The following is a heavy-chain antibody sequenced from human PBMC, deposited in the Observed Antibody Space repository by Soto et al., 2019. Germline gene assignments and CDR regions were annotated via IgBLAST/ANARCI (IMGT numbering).Heavy chain of an antibody. V-gene: IGHV4-59*02. Sequence: XATLSLTCTVSGVSVSRTYWTWIRQPPGKGLEWIGYIYDDGDSNHNPFLKSRVSMSVDTSKNQVSLKLTSVTAADTAVYYCARERTALDSWGQGTLVTVSS. CDR3: ARERTALDS. J-gene: IGHJ4*02. CDR2: IYDDGDS. CDR1: GVSVSRTY.